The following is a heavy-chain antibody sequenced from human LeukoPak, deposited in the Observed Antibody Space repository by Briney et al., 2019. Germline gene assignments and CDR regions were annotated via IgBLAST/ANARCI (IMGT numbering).Heavy chain of an antibody. J-gene: IGHJ4*02. CDR1: GGSISSYY. D-gene: IGHD4-17*01. Sequence: PSETLSLTCTVSGGSISSYYWSWIRQPPGKGLEWIGYIYYSGSTNYNPSLKSRVTISVDTSKNQFSLKLSSVTAADTAVYYCARSVMTTVTNFDYWGQGTLVTVSS. V-gene: IGHV4-59*01. CDR2: IYYSGST. CDR3: ARSVMTTVTNFDY.